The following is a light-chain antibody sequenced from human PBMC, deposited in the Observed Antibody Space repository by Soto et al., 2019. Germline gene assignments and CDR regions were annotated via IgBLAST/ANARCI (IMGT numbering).Light chain of an antibody. CDR2: DVS. J-gene: IGLJ2*01. CDR3: TSFTSASTQV. CDR1: SSDVGAYNY. V-gene: IGLV2-14*01. Sequence: QSALTQPASVSGSPGQSITISCTGTSSDVGAYNYVSWYQQHPGKAPKLMIYDVSNRPSGVSNRFSGSKSGNTASLTISGLQAEDEADYYCTSFTSASTQVFGGGTNLTVL.